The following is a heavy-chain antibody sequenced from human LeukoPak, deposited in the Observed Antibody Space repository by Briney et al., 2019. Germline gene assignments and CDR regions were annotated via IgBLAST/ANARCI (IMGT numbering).Heavy chain of an antibody. CDR3: ARHEASSVDAFDI. CDR2: IYYSGST. CDR1: GGSISSSSYY. V-gene: IGHV4-39*01. Sequence: SETLSLTCTVSGGSISSSSYYWGWIRQPPGKGLEWIGSIYYSGSTYYNPSLKSRVTMSVDTSKNQFSLKLSSVTAADTAVYYCARHEASSVDAFDIWGQGTMVTASS. J-gene: IGHJ3*02.